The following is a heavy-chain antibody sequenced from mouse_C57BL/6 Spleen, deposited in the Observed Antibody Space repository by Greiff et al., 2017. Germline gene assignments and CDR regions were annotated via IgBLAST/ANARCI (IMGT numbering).Heavy chain of an antibody. Sequence: VKLQQPGAELVKPGASVKLSCKASGYTFTSYWMHWVKQRPGQGLEWIGMIHPNSGSTNYNEKFKSKATLTVDKSSSTAYMQLSSLTSEDSAVYYCAREITTVAFDYWGQGTTLTVSS. CDR2: IHPNSGST. CDR1: GYTFTSYW. J-gene: IGHJ2*01. CDR3: AREITTVAFDY. D-gene: IGHD1-1*01. V-gene: IGHV1-64*01.